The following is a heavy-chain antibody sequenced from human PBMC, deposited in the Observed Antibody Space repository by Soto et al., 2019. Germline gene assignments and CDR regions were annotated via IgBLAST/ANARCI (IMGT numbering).Heavy chain of an antibody. V-gene: IGHV5-10-1*01. Sequence: EVQLVQSGAEVKKPGESLRISCKGSGYSFTSYWISWVRQMPGKGLEWMGRIDPSDSYTNYSPSFQVHVTISADKSISTAYLQWSSLKASDTAMYYCARLTPRSHYYYGMDLWGQGTTVTVSS. J-gene: IGHJ6*02. D-gene: IGHD4-17*01. CDR1: GYSFTSYW. CDR2: IDPSDSYT. CDR3: ARLTPRSHYYYGMDL.